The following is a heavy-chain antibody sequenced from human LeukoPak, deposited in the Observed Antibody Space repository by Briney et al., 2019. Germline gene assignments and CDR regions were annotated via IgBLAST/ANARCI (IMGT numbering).Heavy chain of an antibody. CDR3: AKDKVGYNDY. Sequence: GGSLRLSCAASGFXFDDYGITWVRQAPGKGLEWVAGINGNGDTTGYADSVKGRFTISRDNSKNSLYLQMNSLRPEDTALYYCAKDKVGYNDYWGQGTLVTVSS. V-gene: IGHV3-43*02. CDR2: INGNGDTT. CDR1: GFXFDDYG. J-gene: IGHJ4*02. D-gene: IGHD5-24*01.